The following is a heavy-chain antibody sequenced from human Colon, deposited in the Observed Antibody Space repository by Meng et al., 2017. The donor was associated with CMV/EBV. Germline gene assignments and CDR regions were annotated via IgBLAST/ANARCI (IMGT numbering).Heavy chain of an antibody. CDR3: ARDLVVTSYYYYGRDV. J-gene: IGHJ6*02. CDR1: GYTFTGYY. Sequence: ASVKVSCKASGYTFTGYYMHWVRQAPGQGLEWMGWINPNSGGTNSAQKFQGRVTMTRDTSISTAYMELSRLRSDDTAVYYCARDLVVTSYYYYGRDVWGQGTTVTVSS. D-gene: IGHD4-23*01. V-gene: IGHV1-2*02. CDR2: INPNSGGT.